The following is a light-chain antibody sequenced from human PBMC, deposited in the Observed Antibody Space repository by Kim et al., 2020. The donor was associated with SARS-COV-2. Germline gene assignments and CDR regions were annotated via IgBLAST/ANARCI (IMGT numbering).Light chain of an antibody. CDR1: QSISSY. J-gene: IGKJ1*01. CDR2: AAS. Sequence: DIQMTQSPSSLSASVGDRVTITCRASQSISSYLNWYQQKPGKAPKLLIYAASSLQSGVPSRFSGSGSGTDFTLTISSLQPEDFVIYYCQQSYSTPKTFGQGTKVDIK. V-gene: IGKV1-39*01. CDR3: QQSYSTPKT.